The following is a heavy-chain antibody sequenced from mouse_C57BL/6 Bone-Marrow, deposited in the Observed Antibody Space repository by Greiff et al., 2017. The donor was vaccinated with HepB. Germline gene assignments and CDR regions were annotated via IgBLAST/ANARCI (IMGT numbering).Heavy chain of an antibody. D-gene: IGHD1-1*01. CDR3: ARWDYYGSSHWYFDV. J-gene: IGHJ1*03. Sequence: QVQLKQSGAELVRPGTSVKVSCKASGYAFTNYLIEWVKQRPGQGLEWIGVINPGSGGTNYNEKFKGKATLTADKSSSTAYMQLSSLTSEDSAVYFGARWDYYGSSHWYFDVWGTGTTVTVSS. CDR1: GYAFTNYL. V-gene: IGHV1-54*01. CDR2: INPGSGGT.